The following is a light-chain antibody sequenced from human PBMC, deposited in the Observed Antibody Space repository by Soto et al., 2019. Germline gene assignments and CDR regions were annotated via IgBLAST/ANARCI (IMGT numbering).Light chain of an antibody. J-gene: IGKJ2*01. V-gene: IGKV4-1*01. Sequence: DIVMTQSPDSLAVSLGERATINCKSSQSVLYSSNNKNYLAWYQQKPGQPPKLLIYWASTRESGVPDRFSGSRSGTDFTLTISRLQAEDVAVYYCQQYYQTPPYTFGQGTKLEIK. CDR1: QSVLYSSNNKNY. CDR2: WAS. CDR3: QQYYQTPPYT.